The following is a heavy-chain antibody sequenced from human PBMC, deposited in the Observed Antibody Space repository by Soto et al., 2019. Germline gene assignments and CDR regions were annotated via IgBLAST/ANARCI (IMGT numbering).Heavy chain of an antibody. D-gene: IGHD3-22*01. V-gene: IGHV4-59*01. CDR3: ARGGHGPITMIVVAYDAFDI. CDR2: IYYSGST. CDR1: GGSISSYY. J-gene: IGHJ3*02. Sequence: PSETLSLTCTVSGGSISSYYWSWIRQPPGKGLEWIGYIYYSGSTNYNPSLKSRVTISVDTSKNQFSLTLSSVTAADTAVYYCARGGHGPITMIVVAYDAFDIWGQGTMVTVSS.